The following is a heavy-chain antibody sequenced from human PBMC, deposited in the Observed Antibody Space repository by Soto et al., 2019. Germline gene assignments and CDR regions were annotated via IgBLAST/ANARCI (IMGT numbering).Heavy chain of an antibody. V-gene: IGHV1-69*01. Sequence: QVQLVQSGAEVKKPGSSVKVSCKASGGTFSSYAISWVRQAPGQGLEWMGGIIPIFGTANYAQKFQGRVTITADESTRTAYMALRSLRSEDTAVYYCARAFSKGLPEERSPYGMDVWGQGTTVTVSS. J-gene: IGHJ6*02. CDR1: GGTFSSYA. CDR2: IIPIFGTA. D-gene: IGHD1-26*01. CDR3: ARAFSKGLPEERSPYGMDV.